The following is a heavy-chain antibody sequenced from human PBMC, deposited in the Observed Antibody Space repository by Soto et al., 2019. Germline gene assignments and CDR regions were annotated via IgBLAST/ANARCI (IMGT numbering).Heavy chain of an antibody. CDR3: AKSLLCVDPGYMDV. Sequence: QVQLVQSGAELKKPGSSVKVSCEASGGSFTSYSFTWVRQAPGQGLEWMGRIIPIQGKANYALKFQDRVTITADRSTRTVYMELTSLGPEDPAVYFCAKSLLCVDPGYMDVWGKGTTVTVSS. CDR2: IIPIQGKA. V-gene: IGHV1-69*02. D-gene: IGHD2-21*01. CDR1: GGSFTSYS. J-gene: IGHJ6*03.